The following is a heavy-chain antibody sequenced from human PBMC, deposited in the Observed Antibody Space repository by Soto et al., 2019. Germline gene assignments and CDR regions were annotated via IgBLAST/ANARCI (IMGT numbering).Heavy chain of an antibody. Sequence: SETLSLTCTVSGGSVSSGSYYWSWIRQPPGKGLEWIGYIYYSGSTNYNPSLKSRVTISVDTSKNQFSLKLSSVTAADTAVYYCARGTCGAAAGTDPPRFYYWRQGCLVTVS. J-gene: IGHJ4*02. D-gene: IGHD6-13*01. V-gene: IGHV4-61*01. CDR1: GGSVSSGSYY. CDR3: ARGTCGAAAGTDPPRFYY. CDR2: IYYSGST.